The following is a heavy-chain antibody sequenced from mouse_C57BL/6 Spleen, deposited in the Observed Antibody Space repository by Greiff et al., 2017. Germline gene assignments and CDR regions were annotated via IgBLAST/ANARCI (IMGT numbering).Heavy chain of an antibody. V-gene: IGHV1-80*01. CDR3: ARALLRYAMDY. D-gene: IGHD1-2*01. CDR1: GYAFSSYW. Sequence: VKLQESGAELVKPGASVKISCKASGYAFSSYWMNWVKQRPGKGLEWIGQIYPGDGDTNYNGKFKGKATLTADKSSSTAYMQLSSLTSEDSAVYFCARALLRYAMDYWGQGTSVTVSS. CDR2: IYPGDGDT. J-gene: IGHJ4*01.